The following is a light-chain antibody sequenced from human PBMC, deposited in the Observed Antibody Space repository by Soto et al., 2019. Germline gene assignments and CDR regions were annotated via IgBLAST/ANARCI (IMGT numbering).Light chain of an antibody. CDR1: TGPVTTAFY. CDR2: STT. CDR3: LLYHGSHVRR. V-gene: IGLV7-43*01. J-gene: IGLJ3*02. Sequence: QAVVTQEPSLTVSPGGTVTLTCASSTGPVTTAFYPNWLQQKPGQAPRPLIYSTTKRYSWTPARFSGSLLGGKAALTLSGAQPEDEADYYCLLYHGSHVRRFGGGTKLTVL.